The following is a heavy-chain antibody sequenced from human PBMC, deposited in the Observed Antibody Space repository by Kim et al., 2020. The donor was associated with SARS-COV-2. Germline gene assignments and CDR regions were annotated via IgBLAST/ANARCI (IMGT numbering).Heavy chain of an antibody. Sequence: ASVKVSCKASGYTFTSYGISWVRQAPGQGLEWMGWISAYNGNTNYAQKLQGRVTMTTDTSTSTAYMELRSLRSDDTAVYYCARDPQTDSHYGMDVWGQGTTVTVSS. CDR2: ISAYNGNT. J-gene: IGHJ6*02. CDR1: GYTFTSYG. V-gene: IGHV1-18*01. CDR3: ARDPQTDSHYGMDV. D-gene: IGHD3-3*01.